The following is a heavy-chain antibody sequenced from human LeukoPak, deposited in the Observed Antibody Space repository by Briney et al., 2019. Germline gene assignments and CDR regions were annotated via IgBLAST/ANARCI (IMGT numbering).Heavy chain of an antibody. CDR3: ARGGAARFDY. J-gene: IGHJ4*02. V-gene: IGHV3-23*01. CDR1: GFNFNTYW. Sequence: GGSLRLSCAASGFNFNTYWMSWVRQAPGKGLEWVSAISGSAGSTDYADSVKGRFTISRDNSKNTLYLQMNSLRADDTAVYYCARGGAARFDYWGQGTLVTVSS. CDR2: ISGSAGST. D-gene: IGHD5-18*01.